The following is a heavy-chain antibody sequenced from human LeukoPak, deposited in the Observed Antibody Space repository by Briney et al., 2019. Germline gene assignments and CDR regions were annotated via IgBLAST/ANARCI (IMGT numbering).Heavy chain of an antibody. CDR1: GFTFRNYW. CDR3: ARLGARQMLEY. V-gene: IGHV3-7*01. CDR2: IKQDGGQI. Sequence: PGGSLRLSCAASGFTFRNYWMSWVRQAPGKGLEWVANIKQDGGQIYYLESVKGRFTVSRDNAKNSLYLQMNSLRAEDTAVYYCARLGARQMLEYWGQGTLVTVSS. D-gene: IGHD4-17*01. J-gene: IGHJ4*02.